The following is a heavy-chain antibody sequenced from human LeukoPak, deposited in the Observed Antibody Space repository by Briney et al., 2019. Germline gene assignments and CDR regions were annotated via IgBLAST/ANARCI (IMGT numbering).Heavy chain of an antibody. V-gene: IGHV3-11*05. D-gene: IGHD4-23*01. Sequence: PGGSLRLSCAASGFFFSDYYMTWIRQAPGKGLEWISYITSSSSFTNYADSVKGRFTISRDNAKNSLYLQMNSLRDEDTAVYYCARGHGGNVDYWGQGTLVTVSS. J-gene: IGHJ4*02. CDR1: GFFFSDYY. CDR2: ITSSSSFT. CDR3: ARGHGGNVDY.